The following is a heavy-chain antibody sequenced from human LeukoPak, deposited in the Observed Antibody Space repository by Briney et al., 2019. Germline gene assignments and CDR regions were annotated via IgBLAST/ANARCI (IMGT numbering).Heavy chain of an antibody. CDR1: GGSISSYY. CDR3: ARDSPSFDY. V-gene: IGHV4-59*01. Sequence: SETLSLTCTVSGGSISSYYWSWIRQPPGKGLEWIGYIYYSGSTNYNPSLKSRVTISVDTSKNQFSLKLSSVTAADTAVYSCARDSPSFDYWGQGTLVTVSS. CDR2: IYYSGST. J-gene: IGHJ4*02.